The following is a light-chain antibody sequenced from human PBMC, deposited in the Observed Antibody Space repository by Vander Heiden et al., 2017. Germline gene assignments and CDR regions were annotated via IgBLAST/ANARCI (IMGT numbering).Light chain of an antibody. Sequence: DIQMTQFPSSLSASAGDRVSITCRASQSIKRHLNWYQHKPGKAPKLLIYGASTLQNGVPSRFSGSGSGTDYTLTITSLQPEDFPTYYWQQNYATWTFGQGTKVEIK. CDR1: QSIKRH. CDR3: QQNYATWT. CDR2: GAS. J-gene: IGKJ1*01. V-gene: IGKV1-39*01.